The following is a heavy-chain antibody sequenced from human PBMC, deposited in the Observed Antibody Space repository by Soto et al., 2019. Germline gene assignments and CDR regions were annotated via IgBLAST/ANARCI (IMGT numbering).Heavy chain of an antibody. D-gene: IGHD3-10*01. CDR2: IYYSGST. CDR3: ARTYYYGSESLYYFDY. Sequence: SETLSLTCTVSGGSISSYYWSWIRQPPGKGLEWIGYIYYSGSTNYNPSLKSRVTISVDTSKNQFSLKLSSVTAADTAVYYCARTYYYGSESLYYFDYWGQGTLVTVSS. CDR1: GGSISSYY. V-gene: IGHV4-59*01. J-gene: IGHJ4*02.